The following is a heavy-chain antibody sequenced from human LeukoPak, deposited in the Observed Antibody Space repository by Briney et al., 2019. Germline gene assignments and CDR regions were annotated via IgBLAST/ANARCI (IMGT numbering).Heavy chain of an antibody. J-gene: IGHJ4*02. D-gene: IGHD3-3*01. CDR1: GGSISSYH. V-gene: IGHV4-4*07. CDR3: AINSWNNYYYFDY. CDR2: IYTSGGT. Sequence: SETLSLTCTVSGGSISSYHWTWIRQPAGKGLEWIGRIYTSGGTNYNPSLKSRVTMSVDTSKNQFSLKPSSVTAADTAVYYCAINSWNNYYYFDYWGQGTLVTVSS.